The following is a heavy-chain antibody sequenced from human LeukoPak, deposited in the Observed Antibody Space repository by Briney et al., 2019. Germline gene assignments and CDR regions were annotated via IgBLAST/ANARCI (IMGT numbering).Heavy chain of an antibody. J-gene: IGHJ4*02. CDR3: ASLGGGYDLDY. Sequence: SETLSLTCTVSGYSISSGYYWGWIRQPPGKGLEWIGSIYHSGSTYYNPSLKSRVTISVDTSKNQFSLKLSSVTAADTAVYYCASLGGGYDLDYWGQGTLVTVSS. V-gene: IGHV4-38-2*02. D-gene: IGHD5-12*01. CDR1: GYSISSGYY. CDR2: IYHSGST.